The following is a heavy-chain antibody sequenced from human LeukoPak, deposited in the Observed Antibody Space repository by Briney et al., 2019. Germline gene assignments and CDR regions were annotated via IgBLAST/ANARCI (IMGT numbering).Heavy chain of an antibody. CDR3: ARGGSDIVVVVSTTGLSEFDY. V-gene: IGHV4-34*01. D-gene: IGHD2-15*01. CDR2: INHSGSS. CDR1: GGSFSGNY. J-gene: IGHJ4*02. Sequence: SETLSLTCAVYGGSFSGNYWSWIRQPPGKGLEWIGEINHSGSSNYNPSLKSRVTISVDTSKKQFSLKLSSVTAADTAVYYCARGGSDIVVVVSTTGLSEFDYWGQGTLVTVSS.